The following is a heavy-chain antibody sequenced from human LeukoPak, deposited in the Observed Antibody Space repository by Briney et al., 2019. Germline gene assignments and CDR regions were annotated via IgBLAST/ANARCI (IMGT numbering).Heavy chain of an antibody. CDR3: ARGLTIFGVPVDEYFDY. Sequence: VASVKVSCKASGGTFSSYAISWVRQAPGQGLEWMGWINPNSGGTNYAQKFQGWVTMTRDTSISTAYMELSRLRSDDTAVYYCARGLTIFGVPVDEYFDYWGQGTLVTVSS. CDR1: GGTFSSYA. D-gene: IGHD3-3*01. J-gene: IGHJ4*02. V-gene: IGHV1-2*04. CDR2: INPNSGGT.